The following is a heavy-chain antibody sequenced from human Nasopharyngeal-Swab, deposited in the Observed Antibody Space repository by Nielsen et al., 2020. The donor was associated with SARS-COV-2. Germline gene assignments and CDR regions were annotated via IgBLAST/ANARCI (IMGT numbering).Heavy chain of an antibody. J-gene: IGHJ4*02. D-gene: IGHD2-2*01. Sequence: GGSLRLSCAGSAFTFSHYNMIWVRQAPGKGLEWLSYISVSSLTTYYADSVKGRFTISRDNAKNTLYLQINSLRVEDTAVYYCARWRGSTTWYFDYWGQGTLVTVSS. V-gene: IGHV3-48*04. CDR2: ISVSSLTT. CDR1: AFTFSHYN. CDR3: ARWRGSTTWYFDY.